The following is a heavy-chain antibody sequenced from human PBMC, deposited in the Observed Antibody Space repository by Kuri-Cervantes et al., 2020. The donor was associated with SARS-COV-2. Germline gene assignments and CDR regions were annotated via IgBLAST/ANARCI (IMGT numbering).Heavy chain of an antibody. Sequence: ESLKISCAVYGGSFSGYYWSWIRQPPGKGLEWIGEINHSGSTNYNPSLKSRVTISVDTSKNQFSLKLSSVTAAATAVYYCARRVVSGMDVWGQGTTVTVSS. CDR1: GGSFSGYY. J-gene: IGHJ6*02. V-gene: IGHV4-34*01. CDR3: ARRVVSGMDV. CDR2: INHSGST. D-gene: IGHD3-22*01.